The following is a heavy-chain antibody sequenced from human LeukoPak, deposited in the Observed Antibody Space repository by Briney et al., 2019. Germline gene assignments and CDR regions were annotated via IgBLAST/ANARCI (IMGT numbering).Heavy chain of an antibody. CDR3: ASGRPLGFDY. J-gene: IGHJ4*02. D-gene: IGHD1-26*01. CDR2: IYYSGTT. V-gene: IGHV4-59*02. CDR1: GGSVSSYY. Sequence: SETLSLTCTVSGGSVSSYYWTWIRQPPGKGLEWIGYIYYSGTTNYNPSLKSRVTISVDTSKNQFSLKLSSVTAADTAVYYCASGRPLGFDYWGQGTLVTVSS.